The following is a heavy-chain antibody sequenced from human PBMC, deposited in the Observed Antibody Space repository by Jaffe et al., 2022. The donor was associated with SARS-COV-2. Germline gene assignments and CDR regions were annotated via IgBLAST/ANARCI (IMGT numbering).Heavy chain of an antibody. CDR1: GFSFGSYD. CDR2: IAYDGSNK. J-gene: IGHJ4*02. CDR3: AKDRGGLADY. Sequence: QVLLVESGGGVVQPGRSLRLSCVASGFSFGSYDMHWVRQAPGKGLELVALIAYDGSNKYHVDSVQGRFTVSRDNSNNTLYLQMNSLGPEDTAVYYCAKDRGGLADYWGQGTLVTVSS. V-gene: IGHV3-30*18. D-gene: IGHD3-16*01.